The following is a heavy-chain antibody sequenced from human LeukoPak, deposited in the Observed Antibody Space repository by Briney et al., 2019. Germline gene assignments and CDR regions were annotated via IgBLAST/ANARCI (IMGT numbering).Heavy chain of an antibody. CDR3: ARDAGFADY. Sequence: PSETLSLTCAVYGGSFSGYHWSWIRQPPGKGLEWIGEINHSGSTNYNPSLKSRVTISVDTSKNQFPLKLSSVTAADTAVYYCARDAGFADYWGQGTLVTVSS. CDR1: GGSFSGYH. J-gene: IGHJ4*02. CDR2: INHSGST. V-gene: IGHV4-34*01. D-gene: IGHD3-10*01.